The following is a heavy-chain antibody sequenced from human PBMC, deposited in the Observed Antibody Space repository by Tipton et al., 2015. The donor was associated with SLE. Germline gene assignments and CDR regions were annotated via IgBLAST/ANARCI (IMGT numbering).Heavy chain of an antibody. Sequence: LRLSCAVYGGSFSGYYWSWIRQPPGKGLEWIGEINHSGSTNYNPSLKSRVTISVDTSKNQFSLKLSSVTAADTAVYYCARVPPRGAPDYWGQGTLVTVSS. J-gene: IGHJ4*02. V-gene: IGHV4-34*01. CDR2: INHSGST. CDR3: ARVPPRGAPDY. CDR1: GGSFSGYY.